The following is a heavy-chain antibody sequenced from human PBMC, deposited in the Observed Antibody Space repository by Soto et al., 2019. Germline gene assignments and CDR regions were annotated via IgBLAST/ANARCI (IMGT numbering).Heavy chain of an antibody. CDR2: ISYDGSNE. V-gene: IGHV3-30*18. CDR3: AKGLGDILTGYCDY. Sequence: QVQLVESGGGVVQPGRSLRLSCAASGFTFSRYGMHWVRQVPGKGLEWVAVISYDGSNEYYADSVKGRFTISRDNSKNTLYMQMNSLRAEDTAVYYCAKGLGDILTGYCDYWGRGTLVTVST. D-gene: IGHD3-9*01. CDR1: GFTFSRYG. J-gene: IGHJ4*02.